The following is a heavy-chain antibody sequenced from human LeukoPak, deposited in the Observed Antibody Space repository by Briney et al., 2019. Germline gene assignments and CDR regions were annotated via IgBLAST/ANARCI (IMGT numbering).Heavy chain of an antibody. V-gene: IGHV3-23*01. CDR3: AKDDSSGYYYQLDY. J-gene: IGHJ4*02. CDR2: ISGSGGST. D-gene: IGHD3-22*01. CDR1: GFTFSSYA. Sequence: GGSLRLSCAASGFTFSSYAMSWVRQAPGKGLEWVSAISGSGGSTYYADSVKGRFTISRDNSKNTLYLQMNSLRAEDTAVYYCAKDDSSGYYYQLDYWGQGTLVTVSS.